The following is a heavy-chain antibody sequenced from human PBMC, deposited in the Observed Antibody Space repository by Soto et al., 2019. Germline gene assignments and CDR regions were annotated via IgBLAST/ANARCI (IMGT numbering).Heavy chain of an antibody. D-gene: IGHD6-13*01. CDR2: INPTDEST. J-gene: IGHJ4*02. Sequence: QVQLVQSGAEVREPGASVKASCKASGYNFASNHMHWVRQIPGQGLEWMGIINPTDESTSYAQKFRGRVTLTRDTPTNTDYMELSGLTSEDTAVYYCARDRFGSWTFDYWGQGTLVTVSS. CDR3: ARDRFGSWTFDY. V-gene: IGHV1-46*01. CDR1: GYNFASNH.